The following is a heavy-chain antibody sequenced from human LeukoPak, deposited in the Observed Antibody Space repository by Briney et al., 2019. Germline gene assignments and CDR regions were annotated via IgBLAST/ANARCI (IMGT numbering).Heavy chain of an antibody. CDR2: IIWNSGSI. J-gene: IGHJ6*02. V-gene: IGHV3-9*01. D-gene: IGHD4-17*01. Sequence: GRSLRLSCAASGFTFDDYAMHWVRQAPGKGLEWVSGIIWNSGSIGYADSVKGRFTISRDNAKNSLYLQMNSLRAEDTALYYCAKDIYGDYYYGMDVWGQGTTVTVSS. CDR1: GFTFDDYA. CDR3: AKDIYGDYYYGMDV.